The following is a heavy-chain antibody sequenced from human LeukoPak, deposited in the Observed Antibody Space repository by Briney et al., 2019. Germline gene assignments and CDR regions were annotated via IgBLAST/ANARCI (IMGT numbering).Heavy chain of an antibody. CDR1: GGSISSGDYY. V-gene: IGHV4-30-4*01. CDR3: ARGAQQLVRRFWFDP. CDR2: IYYSGST. D-gene: IGHD6-13*01. Sequence: SETLSLTCTVSGGSISSGDYYWGWIRQPPGKGLEWIGYIYYSGSTYYNPSLKSRVTISVDTSKNQFSLKLSSVTAADTAVYYCARGAQQLVRRFWFDPWGQGTLVTVSS. J-gene: IGHJ5*02.